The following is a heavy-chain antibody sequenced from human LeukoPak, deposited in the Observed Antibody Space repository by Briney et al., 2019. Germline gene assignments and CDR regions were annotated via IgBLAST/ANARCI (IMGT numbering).Heavy chain of an antibody. J-gene: IGHJ5*02. CDR1: GFTFSSYG. D-gene: IGHD2-8*02. V-gene: IGHV3-30*18. Sequence: QSGGSLRLSCAASGFTFSSYGMHWVRQAPGKGLEWVAVISFDGNNKYYADSVKGRFTISRDNSKNRLYLQMNSLRAEDTAVYYCAKDHYDTGGTYSFDPWGQGTLVTVSS. CDR3: AKDHYDTGGTYSFDP. CDR2: ISFDGNNK.